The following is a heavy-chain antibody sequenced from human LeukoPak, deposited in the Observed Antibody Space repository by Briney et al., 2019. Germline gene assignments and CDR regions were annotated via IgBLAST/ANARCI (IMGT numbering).Heavy chain of an antibody. CDR1: GGSFSNYY. CDR2: INHSGSI. Sequence: SETLSLTCGVYGGSFSNYYWTGIRQPPGKGLEWIGEINHSGSINYNPSLKSRVTISVDTSKNQFSLKLSSVTAADTAVYFCASVVVVTAIWSYWGQGTLVTVSS. D-gene: IGHD2-21*02. V-gene: IGHV4-34*01. J-gene: IGHJ4*02. CDR3: ASVVVVTAIWSY.